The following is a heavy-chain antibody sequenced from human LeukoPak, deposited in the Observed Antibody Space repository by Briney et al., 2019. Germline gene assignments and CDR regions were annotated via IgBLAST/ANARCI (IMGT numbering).Heavy chain of an antibody. CDR3: ARGKLAAPGRTGYNWFDP. Sequence: ASVKVSCKASGYSFTDYYMHWVRQAPGQGLEWMGWISPRSGDTSYAQKFQGRVTMPRDTSITTAYMELSGLRSDDTAIYYCARGKLAAPGRTGYNWFDPWGQGTLVTVSS. CDR1: GYSFTDYY. D-gene: IGHD6-13*01. CDR2: ISPRSGDT. J-gene: IGHJ5*02. V-gene: IGHV1-2*02.